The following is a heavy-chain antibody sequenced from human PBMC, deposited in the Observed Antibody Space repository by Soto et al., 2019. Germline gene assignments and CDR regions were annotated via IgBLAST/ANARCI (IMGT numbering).Heavy chain of an antibody. CDR2: ISAYNGNT. CDR3: ARVPRYFDWLQDGWFDP. CDR1: GYTFTSYG. D-gene: IGHD3-9*01. V-gene: IGHV1-18*01. Sequence: GASVKVSCKASGYTFTSYGISWVRQAPGQGLEWMGWISAYNGNTNYAQKLQGRVTMTTDTSTSTAYMELRSLRSDDTAVYYCARVPRYFDWLQDGWFDPWGQGTLVTVSS. J-gene: IGHJ5*02.